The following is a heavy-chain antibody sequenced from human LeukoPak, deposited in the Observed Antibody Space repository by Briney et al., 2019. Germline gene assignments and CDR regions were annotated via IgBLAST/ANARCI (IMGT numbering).Heavy chain of an antibody. CDR1: GYTFTGYY. Sequence: ASVRVSCKASGYTFTGYYMHWVRHAPGQGLEWMGWINPKSGGTNYAQKFQGRVTMTRDTSTSTAYMEVSRMTSADTAVYYCATSGGTSGPELDYWGQGTLVTVSS. V-gene: IGHV1-2*02. CDR2: INPKSGGT. D-gene: IGHD3-3*01. CDR3: ATSGGTSGPELDY. J-gene: IGHJ4*02.